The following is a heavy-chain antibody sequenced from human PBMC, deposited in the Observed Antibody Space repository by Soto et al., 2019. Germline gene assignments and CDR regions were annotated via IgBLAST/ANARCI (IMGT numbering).Heavy chain of an antibody. CDR1: GFSLTTSGVG. D-gene: IGHD3-10*01. CDR3: AHRDIVTSGEFDY. J-gene: IGHJ4*02. V-gene: IGHV2-5*02. CDR2: IYWDDDK. Sequence: QITLKESGPPLVKPTQTLTLTCTFSGFSLTTSGVGVGWIRQPPGKALEWLAFIYWDDDKRYSPSLKNRLTVIKDTSRNQVVLTMTDMDPVDTATYYCAHRDIVTSGEFDYWGQGTLVTVSS.